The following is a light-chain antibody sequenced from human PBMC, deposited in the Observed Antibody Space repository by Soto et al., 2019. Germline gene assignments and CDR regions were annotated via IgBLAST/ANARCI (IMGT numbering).Light chain of an antibody. CDR2: YDS. J-gene: IGLJ2*01. Sequence: SYELTQPPSVSVAPGNTARITCGGNNIGSKSVHWCQQKPGQAPVLVIYYDSDRPSGIPERFSGSNSGNTATLTISRVEAGDEADYYCQVWDSITDHSVFGGGTKLTVL. V-gene: IGLV3-21*04. CDR3: QVWDSITDHSV. CDR1: NIGSKS.